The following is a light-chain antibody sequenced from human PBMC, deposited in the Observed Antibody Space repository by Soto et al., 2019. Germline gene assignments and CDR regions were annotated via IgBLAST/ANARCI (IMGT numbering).Light chain of an antibody. V-gene: IGKV3-20*01. CDR2: AAS. J-gene: IGKJ5*01. CDR1: QSVNSRF. CDR3: QQYGNSPIT. Sequence: EIVLTQSPGTLSLSPGERATLSCRASQSVNSRFLAWYQQRIGQAPRLLIHAASSRAAGIPDRFSGSGSGTDFTLTIIRLEPEDFAVYFCQQYGNSPITFGQGTRLEIK.